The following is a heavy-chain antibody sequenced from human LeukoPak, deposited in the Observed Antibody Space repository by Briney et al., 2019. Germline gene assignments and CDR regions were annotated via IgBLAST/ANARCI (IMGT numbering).Heavy chain of an antibody. CDR2: VYNSGST. Sequence: SETLSLTCTVSGGSVSNYYWSWIRQPPGKGQEWLGYVYNSGSTHYNPSLKSRVTISADTSKNQFSLTLTSVTAADTAVYYCARSGGTWSYNYWGQGTLVTVSS. CDR1: GGSVSNYY. V-gene: IGHV4-59*02. J-gene: IGHJ4*02. D-gene: IGHD1-26*01. CDR3: ARSGGTWSYNY.